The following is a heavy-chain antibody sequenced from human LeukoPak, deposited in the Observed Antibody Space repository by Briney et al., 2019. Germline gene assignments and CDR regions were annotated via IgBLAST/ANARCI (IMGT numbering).Heavy chain of an antibody. V-gene: IGHV4-31*03. CDR2: IYYSGST. Sequence: SETLSLTCTVSGGSISSGGYYWSWIRQHPGRGLEWIGYIYYSGSTYYNPSLKSRVTISVDTSKNQFSLKLSSVTAADTAVYYCARDGGGSSSWYAPFDYWGQGTLVTVSS. D-gene: IGHD6-13*01. J-gene: IGHJ4*02. CDR3: ARDGGGSSSWYAPFDY. CDR1: GGSISSGGYY.